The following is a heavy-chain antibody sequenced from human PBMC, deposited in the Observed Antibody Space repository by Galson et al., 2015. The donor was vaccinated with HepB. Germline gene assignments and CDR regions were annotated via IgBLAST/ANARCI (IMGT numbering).Heavy chain of an antibody. CDR2: ISGSGGST. D-gene: IGHD6-13*01. CDR3: AKEGYSSSWPDMDV. CDR1: GFTFSSYA. J-gene: IGHJ6*02. V-gene: IGHV3-23*01. Sequence: SLRLSCAASGFTFSSYAMSWVRQAPGKGLEWVSAISGSGGSTYYADSVKGRFAISRDNSKNTLYLQMNSLRAEDTAVYYCAKEGYSSSWPDMDVWGQGTTVTVSS.